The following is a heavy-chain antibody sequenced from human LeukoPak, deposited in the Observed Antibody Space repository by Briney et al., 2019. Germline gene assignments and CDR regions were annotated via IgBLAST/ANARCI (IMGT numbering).Heavy chain of an antibody. D-gene: IGHD6-6*01. J-gene: IGHJ4*02. V-gene: IGHV4-59*08. CDR1: GGSINSYY. Sequence: SETLSLTCTASGGSINSYYGSWIRQPPGKGLEWIGYIYYSGSTNYNPSLTSRVTISVDTSKNQLSLKLSSVTAADTAVYFCARSRPSVHFPLYYCGQGTLATVSS. CDR3: ARSRPSVHFPLYY. CDR2: IYYSGST.